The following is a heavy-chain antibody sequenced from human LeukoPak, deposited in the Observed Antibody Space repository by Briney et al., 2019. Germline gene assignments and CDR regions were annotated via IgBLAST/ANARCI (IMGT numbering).Heavy chain of an antibody. V-gene: IGHV3-30-3*01. Sequence: GGSLRLSCAASGFTFSSYPMHWVRQAPGKGLEWVAVISYDGSNKYYADSVKGRFTISRDNSKNTLYLQMNSLRAEDTAVYYCARDPTTYDSSGYYPGYWGQGTLVTVSS. CDR1: GFTFSSYP. D-gene: IGHD3-22*01. CDR2: ISYDGSNK. J-gene: IGHJ4*02. CDR3: ARDPTTYDSSGYYPGY.